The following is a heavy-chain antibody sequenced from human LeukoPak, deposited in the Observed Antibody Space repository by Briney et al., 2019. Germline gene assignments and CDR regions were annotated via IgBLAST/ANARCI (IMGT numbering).Heavy chain of an antibody. CDR3: ASVGGSWDY. V-gene: IGHV3-72*01. CDR1: GFTFSDRY. CDR2: TRNKANSYTT. J-gene: IGHJ4*02. D-gene: IGHD1-26*01. Sequence: PGGSLRLSCAASGFTFSDRYMDWVRQAPGKGLEWVGRTRNKANSYTTEYAASVKGRFTISRDDSKNSLYLQMNSLKTEDTAVYYCASVGGSWDYWGQRTLVTVSS.